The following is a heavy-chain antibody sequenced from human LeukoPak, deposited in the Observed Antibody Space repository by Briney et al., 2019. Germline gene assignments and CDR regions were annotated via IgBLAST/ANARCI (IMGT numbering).Heavy chain of an antibody. CDR2: INSDGSST. D-gene: IGHD3-10*01. CDR1: EFTFSGYW. J-gene: IGHJ4*02. CDR3: ARESLTYYYGSGSYREYYFDY. Sequence: QSGGSLRLSCAASEFTFSGYWMHWVRQAPGKGLVWVSRINSDGSSTSYADSVKGRFTISRDNAKNTLYLQMNSLRAEDTAVYYCARESLTYYYGSGSYREYYFDYRGQGTLVTVSS. V-gene: IGHV3-74*01.